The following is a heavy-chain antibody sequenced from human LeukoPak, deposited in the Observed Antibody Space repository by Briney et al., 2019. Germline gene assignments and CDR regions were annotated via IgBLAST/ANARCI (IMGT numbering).Heavy chain of an antibody. CDR1: GFTVSSNY. V-gene: IGHV3-53*01. CDR2: IYSGGST. D-gene: IGHD2-15*01. CDR3: AREPEGDSVAATPYYYGMDV. J-gene: IGHJ6*02. Sequence: GGSLRLSCAASGFTVSSNYMSWVRQAPGKGLEWVSVIYSGGSTYYADSVKGRFTISRDNSKNTLYLQMNSLRAEDTAVYYCAREPEGDSVAATPYYYGMDVWGQGTTVTVSS.